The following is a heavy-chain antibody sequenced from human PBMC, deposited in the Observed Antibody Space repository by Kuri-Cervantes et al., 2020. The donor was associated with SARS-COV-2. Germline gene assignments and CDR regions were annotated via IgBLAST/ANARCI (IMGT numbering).Heavy chain of an antibody. V-gene: IGHV3-30-3*01. J-gene: IGHJ3*02. D-gene: IGHD1-1*01. Sequence: GGSLRLSCTASGFIFSDYYMTWIRQAPGKGLEWVAVISYDGSNKYYADSVKGRFTISRDNSKNTLYLQMNSLRAEDTAVYYCAREGVEAFDIWGQGTMVTVSS. CDR1: GFIFSDYY. CDR2: ISYDGSNK. CDR3: AREGVEAFDI.